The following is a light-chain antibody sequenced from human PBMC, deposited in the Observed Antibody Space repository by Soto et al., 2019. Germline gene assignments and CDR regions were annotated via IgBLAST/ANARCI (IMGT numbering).Light chain of an antibody. Sequence: DSLAASLGERATLCRRARQSVSSSYLAWYQQKPGQAPWLLIYGASIRATGIPDRFSGSGSGTDFTLTISRLEPEDFAVYYCQQHGSSPPRNTFGQGTKV. J-gene: IGKJ1*01. V-gene: IGKV3-20*01. CDR3: QQHGSSPPRNT. CDR2: GAS. CDR1: QSVSSSY.